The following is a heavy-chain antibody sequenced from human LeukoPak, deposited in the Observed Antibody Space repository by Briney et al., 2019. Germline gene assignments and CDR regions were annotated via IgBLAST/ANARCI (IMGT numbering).Heavy chain of an antibody. CDR1: GFTFSSNV. V-gene: IGHV3-23*01. D-gene: IGHD2-2*01. CDR3: AHGSMYQLDY. J-gene: IGHJ4*02. Sequence: GGSLRLSCAASGFTFSSNVMSWVRRAPGKGLEWVSSITGSGGSIYYADSVKGRFTSSRDNSKNTLYLQMSSLRAEDTAVYYCAHGSMYQLDYWGQGTLVTVSS. CDR2: ITGSGGSI.